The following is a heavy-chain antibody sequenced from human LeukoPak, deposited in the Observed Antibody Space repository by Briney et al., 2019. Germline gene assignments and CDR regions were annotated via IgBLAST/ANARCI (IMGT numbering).Heavy chain of an antibody. D-gene: IGHD6-25*01. V-gene: IGHV4-30-4*08. J-gene: IGHJ5*02. CDR1: GGSISSGDYY. Sequence: PSQTLSLTCTVSGGSISSGDYYWSWIRQPPGKGLEWIGYIYYSGSTYYNPSLKSRVTISVDTSKNQFSLKLSSVTAADTAVYYCARDHEGYSSVHNQNWFDPWRQGTLVTVSS. CDR3: ARDHEGYSSVHNQNWFDP. CDR2: IYYSGST.